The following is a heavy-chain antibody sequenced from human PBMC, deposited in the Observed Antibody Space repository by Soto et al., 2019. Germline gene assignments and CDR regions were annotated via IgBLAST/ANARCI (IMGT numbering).Heavy chain of an antibody. J-gene: IGHJ4*02. CDR1: GASTSNYH. D-gene: IGHD5-18*01. Sequence: SSETLSLTCSVSGASTSNYHYSWVRQSPGKGLEWIGYVYHRGTTYYTPSLKSRVNMSVDTSTNEFYLNLKSVTAADTAVYYCALGGYNYGRPFDFWGQGTLVTVS. CDR2: VYHRGTT. CDR3: ALGGYNYGRPFDF. V-gene: IGHV4-59*01.